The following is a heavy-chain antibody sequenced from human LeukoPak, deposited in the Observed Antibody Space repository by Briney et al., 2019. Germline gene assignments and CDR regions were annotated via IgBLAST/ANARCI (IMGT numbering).Heavy chain of an antibody. Sequence: GGSLGLSCAASGFTFSSYAMHWVRQAPGKGLEYVSAISSNGGSTYYANSVKGRFTISRDNSKNTLYLQMGSLRAEDMAVYYCARGGLAARPYYFDYWGQGTLVTVSS. CDR1: GFTFSSYA. CDR2: ISSNGGST. D-gene: IGHD6-6*01. CDR3: ARGGLAARPYYFDY. V-gene: IGHV3-64*01. J-gene: IGHJ4*02.